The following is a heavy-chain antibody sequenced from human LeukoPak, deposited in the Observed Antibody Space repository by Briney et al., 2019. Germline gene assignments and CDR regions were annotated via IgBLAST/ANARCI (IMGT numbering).Heavy chain of an antibody. J-gene: IGHJ6*02. D-gene: IGHD4-17*01. CDR1: GGSISSSSYY. V-gene: IGHV4-39*02. CDR2: IYYSGST. CDR3: AREVARDYVDYYYYGMDV. Sequence: PSETLSLTCTVSGGSISSSSYYWGWIRQPPGKGLEWIGSIYYSGSTYYNPSLKSRVTISVDTSKNQFSLKLSSVTAADTAVYYCAREVARDYVDYYYYGMDVWGQGTTVTVSS.